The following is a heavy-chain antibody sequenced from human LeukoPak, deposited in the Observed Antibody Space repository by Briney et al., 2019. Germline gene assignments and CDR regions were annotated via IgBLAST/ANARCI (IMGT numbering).Heavy chain of an antibody. CDR3: ARRYYGSGSYLSGFGYYYYYMDV. D-gene: IGHD3-10*01. CDR2: IYYSGST. V-gene: IGHV4-59*01. CDR1: GGSISSYY. Sequence: SETLSLTCTVSGGSISSYYWSWIRQPPGKGLEWIGYIYYSGSTNYNPSLKSRVTISVDTSKNQFSLKLSSVTAADTAVYYCARRYYGSGSYLSGFGYYYYYMDVWGKGTTVTISS. J-gene: IGHJ6*03.